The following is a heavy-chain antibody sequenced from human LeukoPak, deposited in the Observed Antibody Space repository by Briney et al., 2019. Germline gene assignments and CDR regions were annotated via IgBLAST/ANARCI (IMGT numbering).Heavy chain of an antibody. J-gene: IGHJ2*01. CDR2: IGTSNSFI. V-gene: IGHV3-21*01. D-gene: IGHD2-15*01. Sequence: KAGGSLRLLCAASGFTFSSYSMNWVRQAPGKGLEWVSSIGTSNSFIYYADSVQGRFTISRDNAKNSLYLQMNSLRADDTAVYYCASPLGYCGGGTCSTDWYFNLWGRGTLVTVSS. CDR1: GFTFSSYS. CDR3: ASPLGYCGGGTCSTDWYFNL.